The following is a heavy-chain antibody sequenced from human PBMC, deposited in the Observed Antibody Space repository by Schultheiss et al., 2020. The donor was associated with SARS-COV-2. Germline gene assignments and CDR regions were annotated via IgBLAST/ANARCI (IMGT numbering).Heavy chain of an antibody. CDR3: ARLIYDILTGYQPYNWFDP. Sequence: GGSLRLSCKGSGYSFTSYWIGWVRQMPGKGLEWVGIIYPGDSDTRYSPSFQGQVTISADKSISTAYLQWSSLKASDTAMYYCARLIYDILTGYQPYNWFDPWGQGTLVTVSS. J-gene: IGHJ5*02. V-gene: IGHV5-51*01. D-gene: IGHD3-9*01. CDR2: IYPGDSDT. CDR1: GYSFTSYW.